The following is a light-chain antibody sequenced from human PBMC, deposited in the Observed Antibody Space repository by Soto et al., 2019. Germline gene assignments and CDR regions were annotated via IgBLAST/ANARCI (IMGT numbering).Light chain of an antibody. V-gene: IGLV2-23*01. CDR2: EGS. CDR1: SSDVGSYNL. J-gene: IGLJ1*01. CDR3: CSYAGSILYV. Sequence: QSALTQPASVSGSPGQSITISCTGTSSDVGSYNLVSWYQQHPGEAPKLMIYEGSKRPSGVSNRFSGSKSGNTASLTISGLQAEDEADYYCCSYAGSILYVFGTGTKLTVL.